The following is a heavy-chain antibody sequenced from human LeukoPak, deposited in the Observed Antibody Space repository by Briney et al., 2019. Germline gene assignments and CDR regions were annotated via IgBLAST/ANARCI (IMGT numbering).Heavy chain of an antibody. D-gene: IGHD3-10*01. CDR1: GFTFSGYA. CDR3: AKGYYASGSSLSAFDS. V-gene: IGHV3-23*01. CDR2: IRRRGDSA. J-gene: IGHJ4*02. Sequence: GGSLRLSCAASGFTFSGYASNWVRQAPGKGLELVSLIRRRGDSAYYADFVKGRFTISRDNSKNTLYLQMNSLRAEDTAVYYCAKGYYASGSSLSAFDSWGQGPLVTVSS.